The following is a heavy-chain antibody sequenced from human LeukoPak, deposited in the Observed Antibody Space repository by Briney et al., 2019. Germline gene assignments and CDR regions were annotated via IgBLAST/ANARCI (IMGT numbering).Heavy chain of an antibody. CDR2: ISYDGSNK. CDR1: GFTFSSYA. J-gene: IGHJ4*02. CDR3: ARSYDSSGYYLAVYFNY. Sequence: GGSLRLSCAASGFTFSSYAMHWVRQAPGKGLEWVAVISYDGSNKYYADSVKGRFTISRDNSKNTLYLQMNSLRAEDTAVYYCARSYDSSGYYLAVYFNYWGQGTLVTVSS. V-gene: IGHV3-30-3*01. D-gene: IGHD3-22*01.